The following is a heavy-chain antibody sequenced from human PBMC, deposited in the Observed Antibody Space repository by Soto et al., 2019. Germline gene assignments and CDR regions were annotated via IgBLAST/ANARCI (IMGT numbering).Heavy chain of an antibody. CDR2: IGTAGDT. V-gene: IGHV3-13*01. CDR1: GFTFSSYD. CDR3: ARGASTYDILTGYPHWYFDL. J-gene: IGHJ2*01. Sequence: GGSLRLSCTASGFTFSSYDMHWVRQATEKGLEWVSAIGTAGDTYYPGSVKGRFTISRENAKNSLYLQMNSLRAEDTAVYYCARGASTYDILTGYPHWYFDLWGRGTLVTVSS. D-gene: IGHD3-9*01.